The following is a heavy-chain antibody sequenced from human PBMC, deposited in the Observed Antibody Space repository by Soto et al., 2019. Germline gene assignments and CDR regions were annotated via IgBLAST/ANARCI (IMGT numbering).Heavy chain of an antibody. J-gene: IGHJ6*02. Sequence: QVQLVQSGAEVKKPGSSVKVSCKASGGTFSSYAISWVRQAPGQGLEWMGGIIPIFGTANYAQKFQGRVTLTAEESTSIAYMELSSLRSEDTAVYYCASRVYDYVWGSYRWDYGMDVWGQGTTVTVSS. CDR3: ASRVYDYVWGSYRWDYGMDV. CDR2: IIPIFGTA. CDR1: GGTFSSYA. V-gene: IGHV1-69*01. D-gene: IGHD3-16*02.